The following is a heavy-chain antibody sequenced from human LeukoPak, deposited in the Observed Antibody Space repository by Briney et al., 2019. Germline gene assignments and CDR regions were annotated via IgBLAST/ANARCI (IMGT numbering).Heavy chain of an antibody. Sequence: GGSLRLSCAASGFTFSSYGMHWVRQAPGKGLEGVAFIRYDGSNKYCADSVKGRFTISRDNSKNTLYLQMNSLRAEDTAVYYCTRDLMDYDISTGLHHYYMDVWGQGTTVTVSS. CDR3: TRDLMDYDISTGLHHYYMDV. J-gene: IGHJ6*02. D-gene: IGHD3-9*01. CDR2: IRYDGSNK. CDR1: GFTFSSYG. V-gene: IGHV3-30*02.